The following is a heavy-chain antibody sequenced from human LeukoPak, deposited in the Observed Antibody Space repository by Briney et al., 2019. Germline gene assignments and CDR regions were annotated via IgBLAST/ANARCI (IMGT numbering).Heavy chain of an antibody. CDR3: AGASTLEWLSGAFDI. Sequence: KTSETLSLTCTVSGGSISSGSYYWSWIRQPAGKGLEWIGRIYTSGSTNYNPSLKSRVTISVDTSKNQFSLKLSSVTAVDTAVYYCAGASTLEWLSGAFDIWGQGTMVTVSS. D-gene: IGHD3-3*01. CDR1: GGSISSGSYY. CDR2: IYTSGST. V-gene: IGHV4-61*02. J-gene: IGHJ3*02.